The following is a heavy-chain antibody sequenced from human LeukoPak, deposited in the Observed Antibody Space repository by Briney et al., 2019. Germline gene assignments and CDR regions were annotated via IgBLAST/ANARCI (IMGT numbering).Heavy chain of an antibody. D-gene: IGHD6-19*01. Sequence: PGRSLRLSCTASGFTFSSYGMHWVRQAPGKGLEWVAVIWFDGSNKYYADSVKGRLTISRDNSKSTLYLQMNSLRAVDTAVYYCAKAVAATGHYYFGMDVWGQGTTVTVSS. CDR2: IWFDGSNK. CDR1: GFTFSSYG. V-gene: IGHV3-33*06. J-gene: IGHJ6*02. CDR3: AKAVAATGHYYFGMDV.